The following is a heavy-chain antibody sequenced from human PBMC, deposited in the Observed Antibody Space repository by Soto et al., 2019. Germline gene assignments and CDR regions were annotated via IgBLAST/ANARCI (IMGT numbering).Heavy chain of an antibody. V-gene: IGHV3-23*01. CDR2: ISDRGDTT. CDR3: EKDKHGTTSFHY. J-gene: IGHJ4*02. D-gene: IGHD1-1*01. CDR1: VFTISSNA. Sequence: GGSLRLSCASSVFTISSNAMYCVRQAPGKGLEWVSGISDRGDTTHYADSVKGRFTISRDTSKNTLYLQLNTLRVDDTAVYYCEKDKHGTTSFHYWGRGPLGSVPA.